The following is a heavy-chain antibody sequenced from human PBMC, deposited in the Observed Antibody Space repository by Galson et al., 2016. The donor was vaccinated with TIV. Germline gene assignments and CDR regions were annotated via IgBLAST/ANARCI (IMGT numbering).Heavy chain of an antibody. V-gene: IGHV3-7*01. CDR3: VRKDQLADFCSTTSCSHDY. D-gene: IGHD2-2*01. Sequence: SLRLSCAASGFSFTNAWMGWVRQAPGKGLEWVANIKQDGSESYYVDSVRGRFTISRDNAKNSLYLQMNSLRAEDTAVYYCVRKDQLADFCSTTSCSHDYWGQGTLVTVSS. CDR2: IKQDGSES. J-gene: IGHJ4*02. CDR1: GFSFTNAW.